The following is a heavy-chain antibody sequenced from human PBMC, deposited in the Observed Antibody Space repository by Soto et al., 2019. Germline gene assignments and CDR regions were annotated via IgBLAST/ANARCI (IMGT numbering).Heavy chain of an antibody. Sequence: EVQLVESGGDLVQPGGSLRLSCAASGFSISTYWMAWVRQFPGKGLEWVANIKYDDSEKPYMDSVEGRFTITRDNAKNTLHRQMNRLIVDDTAGYYCAACSRSHCFDYWGQGTLVTVSS. J-gene: IGHJ4*02. CDR2: IKYDDSEK. V-gene: IGHV3-7*05. CDR3: AACSRSHCFDY. CDR1: GFSISTYW. D-gene: IGHD3-10*02.